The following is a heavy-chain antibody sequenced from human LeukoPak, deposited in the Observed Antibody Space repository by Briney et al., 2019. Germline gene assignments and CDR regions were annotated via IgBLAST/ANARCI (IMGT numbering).Heavy chain of an antibody. CDR3: STGLIPTTGYY. D-gene: IGHD1-1*01. V-gene: IGHV3-15*01. CDR2: IRSKTDGGTT. CDR1: EFTFKNAW. J-gene: IGHJ4*02. Sequence: GGSLRLSCAASEFTFKNAWMNWVRQAPGKGLEWVGRIRSKTDGGTTDYAAPVRGRFTISRDDSRNMLYLQMNSLKTEDTAVYYCSTGLIPTTGYYWGQGTLVAVSS.